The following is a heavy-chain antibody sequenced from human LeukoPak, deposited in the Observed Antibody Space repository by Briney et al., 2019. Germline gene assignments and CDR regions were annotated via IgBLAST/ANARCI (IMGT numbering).Heavy chain of an antibody. Sequence: GRSLRLSCAASGFTFSRYGMHWVRQASGKGLEWVALISYDGSNKYYADSVKGRFTISRDNSKNTLYLQMNSLRPEDTAVYYCAKGDPYGSGSYPVDYWGQGTLDTVSS. CDR2: ISYDGSNK. J-gene: IGHJ4*02. D-gene: IGHD3-10*01. CDR3: AKGDPYGSGSYPVDY. V-gene: IGHV3-30*18. CDR1: GFTFSRYG.